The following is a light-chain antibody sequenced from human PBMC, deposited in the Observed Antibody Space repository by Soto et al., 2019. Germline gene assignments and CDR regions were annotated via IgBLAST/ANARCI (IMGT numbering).Light chain of an antibody. CDR1: QGISSY. V-gene: IGKV1-8*01. CDR3: QKYDRAPRT. Sequence: AIRMTQSPSSFSASTGDRVTITCRASQGISSYLAWYQQKPGKAPRVLLHHTSILQSGVPSRFSGRGAGTDFTLTISSLQPEDFATYYCQKYDRAPRTFGQGTKVDIK. J-gene: IGKJ1*01. CDR2: HTS.